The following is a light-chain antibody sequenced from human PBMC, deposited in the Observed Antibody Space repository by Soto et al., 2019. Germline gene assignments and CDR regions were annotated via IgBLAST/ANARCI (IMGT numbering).Light chain of an antibody. CDR1: QNIYSW. J-gene: IGKJ1*01. CDR2: KAS. CDR3: QPYESYST. V-gene: IGKV1-5*03. Sequence: EIHMSLSPATLSASEGDRVIITCRASQNIYSWLAWYQQKPGIAPKLLIHKASSLESGVPSRFSGSGSGTEFTLTISGLQPDDSAAYYCQPYESYSTFGQGTKVDIK.